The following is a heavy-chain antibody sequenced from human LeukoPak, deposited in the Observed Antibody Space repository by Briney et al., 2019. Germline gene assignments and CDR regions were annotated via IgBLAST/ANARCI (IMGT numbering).Heavy chain of an antibody. J-gene: IGHJ6*03. CDR1: GGTFSSYA. CDR2: IIPIFGTA. Sequence: SVKVSCKASGGTFSSYAISWVRQAPGQGLEWMGRIIPIFGTANYAQKFQGRVTITTDESTSTAYMELSSLRSEDTAVYYCANGGWEDYYYMDVWGKGATVTVSS. D-gene: IGHD6-19*01. V-gene: IGHV1-69*05. CDR3: ANGGWEDYYYMDV.